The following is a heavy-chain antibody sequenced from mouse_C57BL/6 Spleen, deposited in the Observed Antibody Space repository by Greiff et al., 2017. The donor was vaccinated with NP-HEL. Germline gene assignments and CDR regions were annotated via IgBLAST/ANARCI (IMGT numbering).Heavy chain of an antibody. CDR2: IDPEDGET. CDR3: ARSYDYDVGYFDY. Sequence: VQLKESGAELVKPGASVKLSCTASGFNIKDYYMHWVKQRTEQGLEWIGRIDPEDGETKYAPKFQGKATITADTSSNTAYLQLSSLTSEDTAVYDCARSYDYDVGYFDYWGQGTTLTVSS. D-gene: IGHD2-4*01. CDR1: GFNIKDYY. J-gene: IGHJ2*01. V-gene: IGHV14-2*01.